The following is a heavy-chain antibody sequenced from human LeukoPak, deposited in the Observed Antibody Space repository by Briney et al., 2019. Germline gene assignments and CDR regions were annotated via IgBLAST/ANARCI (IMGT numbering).Heavy chain of an antibody. Sequence: ASVKVSCKASGYSFTGYYMHWVRQAPGQGLEWMGWINSNSGDTKYAQKFQGRVTMTRDTSISTAYMELTRLRSDDTAVYYCARGAVGARRAGYYYYYMDVWGKGTTVTISS. J-gene: IGHJ6*03. CDR1: GYSFTGYY. CDR3: ARGAVGARRAGYYYYYMDV. V-gene: IGHV1-2*02. D-gene: IGHD1-26*01. CDR2: INSNSGDT.